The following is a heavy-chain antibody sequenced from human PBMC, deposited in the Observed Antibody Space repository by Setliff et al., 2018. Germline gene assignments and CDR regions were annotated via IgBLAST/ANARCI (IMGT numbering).Heavy chain of an antibody. CDR2: IIPMFGTP. J-gene: IGHJ5*02. Sequence: SVKVSCKTSGYNFITLGINWVRQAPGQGLEWMGGIIPMFGTPAYTQKFQDRVTITTDESTSTAYMELNSLTSEDTAVYYCARSPAVLGIVYLDPWGQGTLVTVSS. CDR3: ARSPAVLGIVYLDP. V-gene: IGHV1-69*05. CDR1: GYNFITLG. D-gene: IGHD2-15*01.